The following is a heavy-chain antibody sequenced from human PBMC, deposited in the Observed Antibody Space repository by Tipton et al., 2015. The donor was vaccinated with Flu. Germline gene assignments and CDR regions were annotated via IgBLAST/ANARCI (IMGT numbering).Heavy chain of an antibody. J-gene: IGHJ3*02. CDR2: IYTSGST. CDR1: GGSISSYY. Sequence: TLSLTCTVSGGSISSYYWSWIRQPAGKGLEWIGRIYTSGSTNYNPSLKSRVTMPVDTSKNQFSLKLSSVTAADTAVYYCARSDYGDYLDAFDIWGQGTMVTVSS. V-gene: IGHV4-4*07. D-gene: IGHD4-17*01. CDR3: ARSDYGDYLDAFDI.